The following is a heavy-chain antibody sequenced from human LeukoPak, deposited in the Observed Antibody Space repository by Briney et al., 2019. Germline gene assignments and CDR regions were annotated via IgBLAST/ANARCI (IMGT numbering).Heavy chain of an antibody. D-gene: IGHD1-26*01. CDR2: ISSTSRYI. CDR1: GFTFSSYS. V-gene: IGHV3-21*01. CDR3: ARGGGATNFLEYFQH. Sequence: PGGSLRLSCAASGFTFSSYSMNWVRHAPGKGLEWVSSISSTSRYIYYPDSVKGRFTISRDNAKNSLYLQMNSLRAEDTAVYYCARGGGATNFLEYFQHWRQGTLVTVSS. J-gene: IGHJ1*01.